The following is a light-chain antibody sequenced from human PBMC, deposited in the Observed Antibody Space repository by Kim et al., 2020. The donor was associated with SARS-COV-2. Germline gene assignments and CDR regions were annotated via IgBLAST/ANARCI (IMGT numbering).Light chain of an antibody. Sequence: AIQLTQSPSSLSASVGDRVTITCRASQDISSALAWYQQKPGKLPKLLIYDASTLESGVPSRFSGSGSGTDFTLTIGSLQPEDFATYFCQQFNNYPLTFGGGTKVDIK. CDR1: QDISSA. J-gene: IGKJ4*01. V-gene: IGKV1D-13*01. CDR3: QQFNNYPLT. CDR2: DAS.